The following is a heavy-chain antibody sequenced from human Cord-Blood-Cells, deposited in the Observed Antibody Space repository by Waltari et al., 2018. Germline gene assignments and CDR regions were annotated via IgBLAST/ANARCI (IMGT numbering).Heavy chain of an antibody. V-gene: IGHV1-2*02. J-gene: IGHJ1*01. CDR3: ARVSGAVVEYFQH. Sequence: QVQLVQSGAEVKKPGASVKVSCKASGYTFTGYYMHWVRQAPGQGLEWMGWMNPNSGGTNYAKKFQGRVTMTRDTSISTAYMELSRLRSDDTAVYYCARVSGAVVEYFQHWGQGTLVTVSS. CDR2: MNPNSGGT. CDR1: GYTFTGYY. D-gene: IGHD3-22*01.